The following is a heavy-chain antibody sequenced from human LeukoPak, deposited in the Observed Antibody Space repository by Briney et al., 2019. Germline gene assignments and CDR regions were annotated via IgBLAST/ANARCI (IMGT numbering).Heavy chain of an antibody. V-gene: IGHV4-59*01. CDR1: GGSISSYY. CDR3: ARLDYDVAFDI. D-gene: IGHD3-22*01. J-gene: IGHJ3*02. Sequence: SETLPLTCTVSGGSISSYYWSWIRQPPGKGLEWIGYIYYSGSTNYNPSLKSRVTISVDTSKNQFSLKLSSVTAADTAVYYCARLDYDVAFDIWGQGTMVTVSS. CDR2: IYYSGST.